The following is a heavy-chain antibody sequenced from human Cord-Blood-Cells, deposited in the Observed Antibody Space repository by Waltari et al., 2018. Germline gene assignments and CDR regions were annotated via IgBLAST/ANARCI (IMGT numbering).Heavy chain of an antibody. CDR3: ARYVYSNYYFDY. V-gene: IGHV3-21*01. CDR1: GFTFSSYS. CDR2: ISSSSSYI. J-gene: IGHJ4*02. Sequence: EVQLVESGGGLVKPGGSLRLSCAASGFTFSSYSMNWVRQAPGKGREWVSSISSSSSYIYYADSVKGRFTISRDNAKNSLYLQMNSLRAEDTAVYYCARYVYSNYYFDYWGQGTLVTVSS. D-gene: IGHD4-4*01.